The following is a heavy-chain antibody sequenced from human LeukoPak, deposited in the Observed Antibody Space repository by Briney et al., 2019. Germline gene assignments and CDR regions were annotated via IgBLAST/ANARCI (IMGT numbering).Heavy chain of an antibody. CDR2: ISVSGSRA. CDR3: TKDHDGMHA. Sequence: GGSLRLSCAASGFTFSSNAMSWVRQALGKGLEWVSVISVSGSRAYYADFVKGRFTVSRDNSKNIVLLQMNSLRVEDTAVYYCTKDHDGMHAWGQGTTVTVSS. CDR1: GFTFSSNA. V-gene: IGHV3-23*01. J-gene: IGHJ6*02.